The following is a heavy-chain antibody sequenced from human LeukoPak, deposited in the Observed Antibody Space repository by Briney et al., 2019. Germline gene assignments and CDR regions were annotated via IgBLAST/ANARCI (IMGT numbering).Heavy chain of an antibody. D-gene: IGHD3-22*01. CDR2: IYYSGST. J-gene: IGHJ3*02. Sequence: PSETLSLTCTVPGVSISSSYWSWIRQPPGKRPEWIGYIYYSGSTDSNPSLKSRVTISADTSKNQFSLKLNSVTAADTAVYYCVRGNYDSRGYSNAFDIWGQGAMVTVSS. CDR1: GVSISSSY. CDR3: VRGNYDSRGYSNAFDI. V-gene: IGHV4-59*01.